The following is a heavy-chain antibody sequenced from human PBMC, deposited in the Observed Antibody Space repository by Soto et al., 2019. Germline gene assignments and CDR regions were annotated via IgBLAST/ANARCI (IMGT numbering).Heavy chain of an antibody. D-gene: IGHD5-12*01. CDR1: GGPISSSDYY. Sequence: PSETLSLTCTFSGGPISSSDYYWGWIRQPPGKGLEGIGSSSYSGSTYYNPSLRSRVTISGDTSQSQLSLNMNSVTAADTAVYSCARRMLGYSTGFSWFDAWGEG. V-gene: IGHV4-39*01. J-gene: IGHJ5*02. CDR3: ARRMLGYSTGFSWFDA. CDR2: SSYSGST.